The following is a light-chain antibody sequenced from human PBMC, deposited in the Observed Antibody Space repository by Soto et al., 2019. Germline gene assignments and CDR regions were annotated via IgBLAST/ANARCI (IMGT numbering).Light chain of an antibody. CDR2: EVN. V-gene: IGLV2-8*01. J-gene: IGLJ2*01. CDR3: SLYTSSSIVV. Sequence: QSALTQPPSASGSPGQSVAISCTGTSSDVGGYNYVSWYQQHPGKAPKLMIYEVNKRPSGVPDRFSGSKSGNTASLTVSGLQAEDEADYYCSLYTSSSIVVFGGGTKLTVL. CDR1: SSDVGGYNY.